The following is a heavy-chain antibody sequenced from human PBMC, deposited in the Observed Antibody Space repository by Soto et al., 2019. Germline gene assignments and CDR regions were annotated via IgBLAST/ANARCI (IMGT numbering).Heavy chain of an antibody. J-gene: IGHJ3*02. CDR2: IYYSGST. Sequence: QLQLQESGPGLVKPSETLSLTCTVSGGSISSSSYYWGWIRQPPGKGLEWIGSIYYSGSTYYNPSLKSRVTISVDTSKSQFSLKLSSVTAADTAVYYCASHYDYIWGSYHPPTLGAFDIWGQGTMVTVSS. V-gene: IGHV4-39*01. D-gene: IGHD3-16*02. CDR1: GGSISSSSYY. CDR3: ASHYDYIWGSYHPPTLGAFDI.